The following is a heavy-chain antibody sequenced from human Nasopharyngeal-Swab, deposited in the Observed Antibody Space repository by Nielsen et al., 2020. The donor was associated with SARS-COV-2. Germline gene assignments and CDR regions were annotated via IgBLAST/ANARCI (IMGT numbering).Heavy chain of an antibody. CDR1: GFTFSSYA. Sequence: SCSASGFTFSSYAMHWVRQAPGKGLEYVSAISSNGGSTYYADSVKGRFTISRDNSKNTPYLQMSSLRAEDTAVYYCVKDMSYCSSTSCWYYYYMDVWGKGTTVTVSS. CDR3: VKDMSYCSSTSCWYYYYMDV. CDR2: ISSNGGST. D-gene: IGHD2-2*01. J-gene: IGHJ6*03. V-gene: IGHV3-64D*09.